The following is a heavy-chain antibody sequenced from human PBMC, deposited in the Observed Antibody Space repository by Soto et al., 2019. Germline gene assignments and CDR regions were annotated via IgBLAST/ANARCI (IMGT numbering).Heavy chain of an antibody. V-gene: IGHV4-4*07. CDR2: IYTSGST. Sequence: NPSETLSLTCTVSGGSISSYYWNWIRQPAGKGLEWIGRIYTSGSTNYNPSLKSRVTMSVDTSKNQFSLKLSSVTAADTAVYYCARVGKLELQGGAFDIWGQGTMVTVSS. J-gene: IGHJ3*02. CDR1: GGSISSYY. D-gene: IGHD1-7*01. CDR3: ARVGKLELQGGAFDI.